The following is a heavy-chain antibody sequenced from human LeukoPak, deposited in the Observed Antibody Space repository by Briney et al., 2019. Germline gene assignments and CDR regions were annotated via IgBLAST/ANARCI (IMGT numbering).Heavy chain of an antibody. Sequence: SETLSLTCAVYGGSISGYYWCWIRQPPGKGLEWIGEINHSGSTNYNPSLKSRVTISVDTSKNQFSLKLSSVTAADTAVYYCARGYDYVWGSYPPYYYMDVWGKGTTVTVSS. CDR1: GGSISGYY. J-gene: IGHJ6*03. D-gene: IGHD3-16*02. CDR3: ARGYDYVWGSYPPYYYMDV. CDR2: INHSGST. V-gene: IGHV4-34*01.